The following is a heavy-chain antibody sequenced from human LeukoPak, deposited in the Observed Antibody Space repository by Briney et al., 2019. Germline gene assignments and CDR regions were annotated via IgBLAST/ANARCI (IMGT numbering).Heavy chain of an antibody. D-gene: IGHD1-7*01. Sequence: PGRSLRLSCAASGFTFSSYAISWVRQAPGKGLEWVSTMSGSGMTPKYADSVKGRFTISRDNSNNTLYLQMNSLRAEDTAVYYCAKDSTPYSGNTFYFDYWGQGTLVTVSS. CDR3: AKDSTPYSGNTFYFDY. CDR2: MSGSGMTP. J-gene: IGHJ4*02. V-gene: IGHV3-23*01. CDR1: GFTFSSYA.